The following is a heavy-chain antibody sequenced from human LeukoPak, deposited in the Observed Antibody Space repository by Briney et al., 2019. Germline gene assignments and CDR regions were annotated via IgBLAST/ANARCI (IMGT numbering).Heavy chain of an antibody. CDR1: GFTFSSNY. D-gene: IGHD2-21*02. CDR2: IYSAGST. Sequence: GGSLRLSCVASGFTFSSNYMSWVRQAPGKGLEWVSVIYSAGSTYYADSVKGRFTISRDNSKNSLFLQMHSLRADDTAVYYCARGRRDCSGDCYVAFDIWGQGTMVTVSS. V-gene: IGHV3-53*01. J-gene: IGHJ3*02. CDR3: ARGRRDCSGDCYVAFDI.